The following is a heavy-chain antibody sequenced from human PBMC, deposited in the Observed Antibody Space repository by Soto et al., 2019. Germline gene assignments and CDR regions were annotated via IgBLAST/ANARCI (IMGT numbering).Heavy chain of an antibody. Sequence: SETLSLTCIVTGGSISDSSYFWAWMRQPPGKGLERIGSFYFGGSSYYTPSLKSRVTISIDTSKNQFSLKLSSVTAADTSVYYCARHGCGSWYWTFCGQRTMVTVSS. CDR2: FYFGGSS. J-gene: IGHJ3*01. D-gene: IGHD6-13*01. CDR3: ARHGCGSWYWTF. CDR1: GGSISDSSYF. V-gene: IGHV4-39*01.